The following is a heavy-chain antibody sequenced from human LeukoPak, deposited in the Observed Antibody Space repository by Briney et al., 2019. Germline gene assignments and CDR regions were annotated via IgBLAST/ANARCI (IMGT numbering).Heavy chain of an antibody. CDR1: GYTFTSYG. Sequence: EALVKVSCKASGYTFTSYGISWVRQAPGQGLEWMGWISAYNGNTNYAQKLQGRVTMTTDTSTSTAYMELRSLRSDDTAVYYCARDPGLHCSSTSCLNWFDPWGQGTLVTVSS. J-gene: IGHJ5*02. V-gene: IGHV1-18*01. CDR2: ISAYNGNT. D-gene: IGHD2-2*01. CDR3: ARDPGLHCSSTSCLNWFDP.